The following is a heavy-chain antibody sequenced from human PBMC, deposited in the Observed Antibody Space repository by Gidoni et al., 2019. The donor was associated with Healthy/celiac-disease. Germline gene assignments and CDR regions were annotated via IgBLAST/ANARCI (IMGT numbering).Heavy chain of an antibody. D-gene: IGHD2-15*01. CDR2: IYYSGST. Sequence: QVQLQESGPGLVKPSATLSLTCTVSGGSISSYYWSWIRQPPGKGLEWIGYIYYSGSTNYNPSLKSRVTISVDTSKNHFSLKLSSVTAADTAVYYCARGRVADPWGQGTLVTVSS. CDR1: GGSISSYY. CDR3: ARGRVADP. J-gene: IGHJ5*02. V-gene: IGHV4-59*01.